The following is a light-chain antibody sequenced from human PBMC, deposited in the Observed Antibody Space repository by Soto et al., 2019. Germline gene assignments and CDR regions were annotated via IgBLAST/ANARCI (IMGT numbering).Light chain of an antibody. CDR3: QQYNTWPWT. J-gene: IGKJ1*01. V-gene: IGKV3-15*01. Sequence: EILLTQSAGTLSLSPRERATLSCRASQSVSSRYLAWYQQKPDQAPRLLIIGASERVTGSPARFSGSGSGTEFTLSISSRQSDDFAVYYCQQYNTWPWTFGQGTKVDIK. CDR1: QSVSSRY. CDR2: GAS.